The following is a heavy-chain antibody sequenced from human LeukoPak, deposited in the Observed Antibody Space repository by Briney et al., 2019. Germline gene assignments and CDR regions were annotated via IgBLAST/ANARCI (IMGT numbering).Heavy chain of an antibody. Sequence: GGSLRPSCAASGFTFSNHWMSWVRQAPGKGLEWAANIKHDGSNKYYADSVKGRFTISRDNSKNTLYLQMNSLRAEDTAVYYCAKATYYGDEWDWFDPWGQGTLVTVSS. CDR2: IKHDGSNK. D-gene: IGHD4-17*01. V-gene: IGHV3-7*01. CDR3: AKATYYGDEWDWFDP. J-gene: IGHJ5*02. CDR1: GFTFSNHW.